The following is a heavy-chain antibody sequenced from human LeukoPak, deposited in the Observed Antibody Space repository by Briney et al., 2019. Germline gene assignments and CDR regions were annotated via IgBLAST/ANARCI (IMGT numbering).Heavy chain of an antibody. Sequence: GASVKVSCKASGYTFTAYYIHWLRQAPGQGPEWMGWIKPDSGSSHYAQKFQGRVTMTRDTSSNSAYMDLTRLKSDDTVVYYCARARVPIAVAGLYYFDYWGQGALVTVSS. V-gene: IGHV1-2*02. CDR1: GYTFTAYY. CDR3: ARARVPIAVAGLYYFDY. D-gene: IGHD6-19*01. CDR2: IKPDSGSS. J-gene: IGHJ4*02.